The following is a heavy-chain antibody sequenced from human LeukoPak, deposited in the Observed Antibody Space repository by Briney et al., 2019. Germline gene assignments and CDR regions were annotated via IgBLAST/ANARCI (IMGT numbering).Heavy chain of an antibody. J-gene: IGHJ4*02. D-gene: IGHD3-10*02. CDR2: ISGSGATT. V-gene: IGHV3-23*01. CDR1: GFSFSSHA. CDR3: AKVFRDPYYFDY. Sequence: GGSLRLSCAASGFSFSSHAMSWVRQAPGKGLEWVSVISGSGATTYYADSMKGRFTSSRDNSKNTVYLQMNSLRAEDTAVYYCAKVFRDPYYFDYWGQGALVTLSS.